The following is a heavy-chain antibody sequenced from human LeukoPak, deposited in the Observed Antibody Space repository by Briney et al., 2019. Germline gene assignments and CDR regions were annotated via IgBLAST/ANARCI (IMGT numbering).Heavy chain of an antibody. CDR1: GFHFSTYT. Sequence: GGSLRLSCAASGFHFSTYTMNWVRQAPGKGLEWVSSITYSGSTIFYADSVKGRFTVSRDNAKNSLFLQVYSLTAEDTATYYCARLRTGRFSTSWFDYWGQGSLVTVSS. J-gene: IGHJ4*02. V-gene: IGHV3-48*04. CDR3: ARLRTGRFSTSWFDY. D-gene: IGHD6-13*01. CDR2: ITYSGSTI.